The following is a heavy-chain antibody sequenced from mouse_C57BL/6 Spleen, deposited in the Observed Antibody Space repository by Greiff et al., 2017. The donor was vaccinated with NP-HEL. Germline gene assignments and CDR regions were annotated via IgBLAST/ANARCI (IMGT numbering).Heavy chain of an antibody. CDR2: IDPETGGT. D-gene: IGHD1-1*01. CDR1: GYTFTDYE. CDR3: TRSDYCGSSYDYYAMDY. J-gene: IGHJ4*01. Sequence: QVQLQQSGAELVRPGASVTLSCKASGYTFTDYEMHWVKQTPVHGLEWIGAIDPETGGTAYNEKFKGKATLTADKSSSTAYMEIRSLTSEDSAYYYCTRSDYCGSSYDYYAMDYWGQGTSVTVSS. V-gene: IGHV1-15*01.